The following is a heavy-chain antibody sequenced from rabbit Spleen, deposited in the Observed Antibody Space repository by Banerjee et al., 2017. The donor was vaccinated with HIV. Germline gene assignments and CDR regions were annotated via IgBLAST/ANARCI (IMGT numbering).Heavy chain of an antibody. V-gene: IGHV1S40*01. D-gene: IGHD1-1*01. CDR2: IDAGSSGFT. Sequence: QAPGKGLEWIACIDAGSSGFTYHASWAKGRFTISKTSSTTVTLQATSLTAADTATYFCARDSSSSFSGYGMDLWGQGTLVTVS. J-gene: IGHJ6*01. CDR3: ARDSSSSFSGYGMDL.